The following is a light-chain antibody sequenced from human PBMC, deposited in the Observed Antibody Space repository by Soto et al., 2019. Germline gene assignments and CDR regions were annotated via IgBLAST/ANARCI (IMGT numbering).Light chain of an antibody. CDR3: RSYTGSSTLV. CDR2: DVS. J-gene: IGLJ2*01. CDR1: SSDVGGYSY. Sequence: QSALTQPASVSGSPGQSITISCTGTSSDVGGYSYVSWYQQHPGKAPKLIIYDVSNRPSGVSIRFSGSKSGTTASLTISGLQAEDEADYYCRSYTGSSTLVFGGGTKLTVL. V-gene: IGLV2-14*03.